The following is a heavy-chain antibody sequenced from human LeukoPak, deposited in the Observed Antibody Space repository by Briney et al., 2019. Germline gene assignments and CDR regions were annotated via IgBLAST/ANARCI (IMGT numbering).Heavy chain of an antibody. D-gene: IGHD3-22*01. J-gene: IGHJ4*02. V-gene: IGHV3-9*01. CDR1: GFTFSTYS. Sequence: GGSLRLSCAASGFTFSTYSMNWVRQAPGKGLEWVSGISWNSNSIDYADSVKGRFTISRDNAKNSLYLQMNSLRTEDTALYYCAKDANYSDSSDYFDYWGQGTLVAVSS. CDR2: ISWNSNSI. CDR3: AKDANYSDSSDYFDY.